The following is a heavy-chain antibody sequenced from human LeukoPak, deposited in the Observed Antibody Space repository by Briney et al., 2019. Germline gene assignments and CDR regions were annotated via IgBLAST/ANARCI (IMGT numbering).Heavy chain of an antibody. D-gene: IGHD4-17*01. Sequence: SETLSLTYAVYGGSFSGYYWSWIRQPPGKGLEWIGEINHSGSTNYNPSLKSRVTISVDTSKNQFSLKLSSVTAADTAVYYCARGTSGDYVDYWGQGTLVTVSS. V-gene: IGHV4-34*01. CDR1: GGSFSGYY. J-gene: IGHJ4*02. CDR2: INHSGST. CDR3: ARGTSGDYVDY.